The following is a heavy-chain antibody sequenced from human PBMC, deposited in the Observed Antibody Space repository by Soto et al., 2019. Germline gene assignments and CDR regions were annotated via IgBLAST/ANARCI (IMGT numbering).Heavy chain of an antibody. D-gene: IGHD5-18*01. Sequence: GGSLRLSCAASGFTFSSYAMHWVRQAPGKGLEWVAVISYDGSNKYYADSVKGRFTISRDNSKNTLYLQMNSLRAEDTAVYYCARTRGYSYGTPLDYWGQGTLVTVPQ. CDR2: ISYDGSNK. V-gene: IGHV3-30-3*01. CDR3: ARTRGYSYGTPLDY. J-gene: IGHJ4*02. CDR1: GFTFSSYA.